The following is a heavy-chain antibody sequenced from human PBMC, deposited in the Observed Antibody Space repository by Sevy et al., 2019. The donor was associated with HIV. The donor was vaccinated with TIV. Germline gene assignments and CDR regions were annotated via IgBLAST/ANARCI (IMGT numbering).Heavy chain of an antibody. CDR3: ARQVVAFGNPAFEDY. Sequence: SETLSLTRGVSGYSIISGYYWGWIRQPPGKGLEWIGSIYHSGSTYYNPSLKSRVTISVDTSKNQFSLKLSSVTAADTAVYYCARQVVAFGNPAFEDYWGQGTLVTVSS. V-gene: IGHV4-38-2*01. D-gene: IGHD3-16*01. J-gene: IGHJ4*02. CDR1: GYSIISGYY. CDR2: IYHSGST.